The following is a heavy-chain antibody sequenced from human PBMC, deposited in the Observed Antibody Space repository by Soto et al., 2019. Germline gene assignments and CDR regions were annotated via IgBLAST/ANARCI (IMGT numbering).Heavy chain of an antibody. Sequence: QVQLVQSGAEVKKPGSPLKVSCKASGDSFSTYAINWVRQAPGQGLEWMGGIIPVFGRANYAQKFQGRVTITSDESTSTAYMELNSLRSEDTAIYYCARTLAFSSGWYVFGYWGQGTLVTVSS. V-gene: IGHV1-69*01. CDR2: IIPVFGRA. J-gene: IGHJ4*02. CDR3: ARTLAFSSGWYVFGY. D-gene: IGHD6-19*01. CDR1: GDSFSTYA.